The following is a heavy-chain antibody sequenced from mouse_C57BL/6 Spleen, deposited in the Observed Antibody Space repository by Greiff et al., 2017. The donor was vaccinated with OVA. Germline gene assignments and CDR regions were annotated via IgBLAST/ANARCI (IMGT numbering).Heavy chain of an antibody. J-gene: IGHJ1*03. V-gene: IGHV5-9-1*02. Sequence: EVQLVESGEGLVKPGGSLKLSCAASGFTFSSYAMSWVRQTPEKRLEWVAYISSGGDYIYYADTVKGRFTISRDNARNTLYLQMSSLRTEDTAMYYCTRDDYDATRYWYFDVWGTGTTVTVSS. CDR3: TRDDYDATRYWYFDV. D-gene: IGHD2-4*01. CDR1: GFTFSSYA. CDR2: ISSGGDYI.